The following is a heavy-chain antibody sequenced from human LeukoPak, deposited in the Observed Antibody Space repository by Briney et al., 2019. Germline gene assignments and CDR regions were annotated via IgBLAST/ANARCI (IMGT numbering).Heavy chain of an antibody. J-gene: IGHJ3*02. CDR3: AKGITMSRHAFDI. D-gene: IGHD3-22*01. CDR1: GFTLSSYS. CDR2: ISGSGGST. Sequence: GGSLRLSCAASGFTLSSYSMNWVRQAPGKGLEWVSAISGSGGSTYYADSVKGRFTISRDNSKNTLYLQMNSLRAEDTAVYYCAKGITMSRHAFDIWGQGTMVTVSS. V-gene: IGHV3-23*01.